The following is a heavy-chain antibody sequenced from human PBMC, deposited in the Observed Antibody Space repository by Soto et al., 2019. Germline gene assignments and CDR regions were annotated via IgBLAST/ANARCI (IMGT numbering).Heavy chain of an antibody. J-gene: IGHJ4*02. D-gene: IGHD3-22*01. V-gene: IGHV1-69*13. CDR3: ARGVYYDSRGYCFFF. CDR2: IVPMFGTA. Sequence: SVKVSCKASGCTFSRYALSWVRQAPGQGPEWMGGIVPMFGTANYAQKFQGRVTITADESTSTAYMQLSSLRSEDTAVYYCARGVYYDSRGYCFFFWGQGTLVTVSS. CDR1: GCTFSRYA.